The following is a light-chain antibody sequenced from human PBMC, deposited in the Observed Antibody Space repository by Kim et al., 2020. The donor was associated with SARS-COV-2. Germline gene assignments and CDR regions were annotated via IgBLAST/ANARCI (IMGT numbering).Light chain of an antibody. Sequence: VTSGQTASISCSGHNLGETFVSGYMQRPGQSPLLVMYHDDKRPSGISERISGSNSGTTATLTVSGTQAMDEADYFCQAWYTNTLVFGGGTQLTVL. V-gene: IGLV3-1*01. CDR2: HDD. CDR1: NLGETF. J-gene: IGLJ3*02. CDR3: QAWYTNTLV.